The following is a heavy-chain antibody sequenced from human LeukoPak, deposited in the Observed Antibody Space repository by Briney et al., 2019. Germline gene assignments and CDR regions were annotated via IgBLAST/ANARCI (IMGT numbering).Heavy chain of an antibody. Sequence: GGSLRLSCAASGFTFSNYAMSWVRHAPGKGLGWVSAISGSGRSTYYADSVKGRFTISRDNSRNTLYLQMNSLGAEDTAVYYCAKDYDSSGPYYFDFWGQGTLVTVSS. CDR3: AKDYDSSGPYYFDF. CDR1: GFTFSNYA. V-gene: IGHV3-23*01. J-gene: IGHJ4*02. CDR2: ISGSGRST. D-gene: IGHD3-22*01.